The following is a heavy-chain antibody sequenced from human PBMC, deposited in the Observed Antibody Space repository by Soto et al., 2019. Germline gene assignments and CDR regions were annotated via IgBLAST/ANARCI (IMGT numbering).Heavy chain of an antibody. V-gene: IGHV1-8*01. Sequence: ASVKVSCKASGYTFTSYDINWVRQATGQGLEWMGWMNPNSGNTGYAQKFQGRVTMTRNTSISTAYMELSSLRSEDTAVYYCAREGYCISTSCYQALDPWGQGTLVTVSS. J-gene: IGHJ5*02. CDR3: AREGYCISTSCYQALDP. CDR2: MNPNSGNT. CDR1: GYTFTSYD. D-gene: IGHD2-2*01.